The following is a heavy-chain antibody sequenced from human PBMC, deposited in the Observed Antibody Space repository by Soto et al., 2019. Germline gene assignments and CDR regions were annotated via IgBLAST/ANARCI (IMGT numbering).Heavy chain of an antibody. CDR3: AKSDCSLTSCYVRYY. V-gene: IGHV3-23*01. Sequence: PGGSLKLFCAASGFTFSSYAMNWVRQAPGKGLEWVSTNGGSDGRTNYADSVKGRFTISRDNSKTTPYLQMNSLRAEDTAVFYCAKSDCSLTSCYVRYYRGQGTLVTGSA. J-gene: IGHJ4*02. CDR2: NGGSDGRT. CDR1: GFTFSSYA. D-gene: IGHD2-21*02.